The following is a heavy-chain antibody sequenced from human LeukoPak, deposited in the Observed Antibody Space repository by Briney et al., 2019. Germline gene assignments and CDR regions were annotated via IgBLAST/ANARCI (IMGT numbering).Heavy chain of an antibody. J-gene: IGHJ4*02. CDR1: GYSFTSYW. V-gene: IGHV5-51*01. CDR3: ARGVDSGYDPFFDY. Sequence: HGESLQISCKGSGYSFTSYWIGWVRQLPGKGLEWMGIIYPGDSDTRYRPSFQGQVTISADKSITTAYLQWSSLKASDTAMYYCARGVDSGYDPFFDYWGQGTLVTVSS. CDR2: IYPGDSDT. D-gene: IGHD5-12*01.